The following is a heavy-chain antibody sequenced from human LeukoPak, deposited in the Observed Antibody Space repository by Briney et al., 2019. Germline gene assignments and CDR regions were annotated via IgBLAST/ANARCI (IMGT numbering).Heavy chain of an antibody. V-gene: IGHV4-4*07. J-gene: IGHJ3*02. CDR1: GGSISNYY. CDR3: ARSPKGAFDI. CDR2: IYPSGSS. Sequence: PSETLSLTCIVSGGSISNYYWSWIRQPAGEGLEWIGRIYPSGSSNYSPSLKSRVTMSVDTSKNQFSLRLNSVTAADTAVYYCARSPKGAFDIWGQGTMVTVSS.